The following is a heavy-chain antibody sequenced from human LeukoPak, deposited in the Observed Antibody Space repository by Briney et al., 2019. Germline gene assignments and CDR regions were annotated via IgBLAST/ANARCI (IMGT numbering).Heavy chain of an antibody. Sequence: PSETLSLTCTVSGGSISSSSYYWGWIRQPPGKGLEWIGSIYYSGSTYYNPSLKSRVTISVDTSKNQFSLKLSSVTAADTAVYYCARQGDIVVVPAATNWFDPWGQGTLVTVSS. CDR3: ARQGDIVVVPAATNWFDP. D-gene: IGHD2-2*01. J-gene: IGHJ5*02. V-gene: IGHV4-39*01. CDR1: GGSISSSSYY. CDR2: IYYSGST.